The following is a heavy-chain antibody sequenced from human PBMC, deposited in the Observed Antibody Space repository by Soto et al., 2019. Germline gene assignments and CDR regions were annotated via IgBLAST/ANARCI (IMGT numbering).Heavy chain of an antibody. CDR3: ARQTTISHNWFDP. D-gene: IGHD3-3*01. V-gene: IGHV4-34*01. CDR2: INHSGST. Sequence: SETVSLTCAVYGGSFSGYYWSWIRQPPGKGLEWIGEINHSGSTNYNPSLKSRVTISVDTSKNQFSLKLSSVTAADTAVYYCARQTTISHNWFDPWGQGTLVTVSS. CDR1: GGSFSGYY. J-gene: IGHJ5*02.